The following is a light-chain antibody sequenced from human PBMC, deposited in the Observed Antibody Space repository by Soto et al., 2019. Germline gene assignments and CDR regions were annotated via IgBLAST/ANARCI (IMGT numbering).Light chain of an antibody. V-gene: IGKV3-11*01. CDR2: DAS. CDR3: QQRTNWYT. Sequence: PGESATLSCRASQSVSISLAWYQQKPGQAPRLLIYDASNRATGIPARFSGSGSGTDFTLTISSLEPEDFATYYCQQRTNWYTFGQGTKLEIK. J-gene: IGKJ2*01. CDR1: QSVSIS.